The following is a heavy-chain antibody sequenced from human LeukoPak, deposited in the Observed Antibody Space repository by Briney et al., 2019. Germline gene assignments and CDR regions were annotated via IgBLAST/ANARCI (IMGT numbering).Heavy chain of an antibody. Sequence: PGGSLRLSCAASGFTFSSYWMSWVRQAPGKGLEWVANIKQDGSEKYYVDSVKGRFTISRDNAKNSLYLQMNSLRAEDTAVYYCARAPDDLVGCYFDYWGQGTLVTVSS. J-gene: IGHJ4*02. CDR2: IKQDGSEK. D-gene: IGHD2-2*01. V-gene: IGHV3-7*01. CDR1: GFTFSSYW. CDR3: ARAPDDLVGCYFDY.